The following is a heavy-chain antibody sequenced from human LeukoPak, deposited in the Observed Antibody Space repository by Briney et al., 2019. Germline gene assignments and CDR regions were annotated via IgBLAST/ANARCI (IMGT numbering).Heavy chain of an antibody. Sequence: GASVKVSCKVSGYTLTELSMHWVRQAPGKGLEWMGGFDPEDGETIYAQKFQGRVTMTEDTSTDTAYMELSSLRSEDTAVYYCATVRQWLVPWVYYGMDVWGQGTTVTVSS. D-gene: IGHD6-19*01. J-gene: IGHJ6*02. CDR1: GYTLTELS. CDR3: ATVRQWLVPWVYYGMDV. V-gene: IGHV1-24*01. CDR2: FDPEDGET.